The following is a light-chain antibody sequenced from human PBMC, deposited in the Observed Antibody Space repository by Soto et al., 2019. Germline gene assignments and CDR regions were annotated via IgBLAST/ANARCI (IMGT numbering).Light chain of an antibody. V-gene: IGKV1-5*01. CDR1: QSISSW. CDR2: DAS. Sequence: DVQMTQSPSSLSASVGDRVTITCRASQSISSWLAWYQQKPGKAPKLLIYDASSLESGVPSRFSGSGSGTEFTLTISSLQPDDFATYYCQQYKKLLGTFGQGTKLDIK. CDR3: QQYKKLLGT. J-gene: IGKJ1*01.